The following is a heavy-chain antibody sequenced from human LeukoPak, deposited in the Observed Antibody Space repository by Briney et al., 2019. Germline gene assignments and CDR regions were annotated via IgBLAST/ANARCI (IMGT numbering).Heavy chain of an antibody. V-gene: IGHV3-7*03. CDR3: AKDSRGGGYGY. D-gene: IGHD5-12*01. Sequence: PGGSLRLSCAASGFTFSSYWMSWVRQAPGKGLEWVANIKQDGSEKYYVDSVKGRFTISRDNAKNSLYLQMHSLRIEDTALYYCAKDSRGGGYGYWGQGTLVTVSS. CDR1: GFTFSSYW. J-gene: IGHJ4*02. CDR2: IKQDGSEK.